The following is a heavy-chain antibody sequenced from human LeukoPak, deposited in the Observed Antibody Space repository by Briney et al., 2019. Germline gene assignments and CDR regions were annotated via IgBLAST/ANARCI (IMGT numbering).Heavy chain of an antibody. J-gene: IGHJ4*02. CDR2: INHSGST. D-gene: IGHD6-19*01. Sequence: SETLSLTCTVSGGSISSSSYYWSWIRQPPGKGLEWIGEINHSGSTNYNPSLKSRVTISVDTSKNQFSLKLSSVTAADTAVYYCARYCRARTRDQWLVLRYFDYWGQGTLVTVSS. CDR1: GGSISSSSYY. V-gene: IGHV4-39*07. CDR3: ARYCRARTRDQWLVLRYFDY.